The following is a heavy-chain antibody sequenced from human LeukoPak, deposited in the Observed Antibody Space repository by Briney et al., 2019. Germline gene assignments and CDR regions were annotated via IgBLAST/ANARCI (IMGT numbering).Heavy chain of an antibody. CDR3: ARDSSTLDV. Sequence: ASVKVSCKASAYTFTGYYMHWVRQAPGQGLEWMGWISPNSGGTNYAQKFQGRVTMTRDTSISTAYMELIRLRSDDTAMYYCARDSSTLDVWGQGTTVTVSS. CDR2: ISPNSGGT. D-gene: IGHD6-13*01. J-gene: IGHJ6*02. CDR1: AYTFTGYY. V-gene: IGHV1-2*02.